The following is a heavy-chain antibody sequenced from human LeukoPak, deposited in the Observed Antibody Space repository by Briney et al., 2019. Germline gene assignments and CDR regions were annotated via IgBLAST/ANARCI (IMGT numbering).Heavy chain of an antibody. CDR3: VKEGVEYSYSYGDY. J-gene: IGHJ4*02. D-gene: IGHD3-16*01. V-gene: IGHV3-21*01. CDR1: GFTFSSYS. Sequence: GGSLRLSCAASGFTFSSYSMNWVRQAPGKGLEWVSSISSSSIYRFYADSVKGRFTISRDNAENTLYLQMNNLRPDDTAFYFCVKEGVEYSYSYGDYWGQGTLVTVSS. CDR2: ISSSSIYR.